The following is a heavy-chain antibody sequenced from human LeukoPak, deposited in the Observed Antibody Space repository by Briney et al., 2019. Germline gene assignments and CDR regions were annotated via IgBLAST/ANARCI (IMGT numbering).Heavy chain of an antibody. CDR3: ARHELLWFVELFSGWFDP. V-gene: IGHV5-51*01. CDR1: GYSFTNYL. CDR2: IYPGDSVT. D-gene: IGHD3-10*01. J-gene: IGHJ5*02. Sequence: GAPLKTSCKSSGYSFTNYLIGWVRQMAGKVLAWMGIIYPGDSVTCYSPSFHGQVSISADKSISAAYLQWSSLRASDTAMYYCARHELLWFVELFSGWFDPWGQGTLVTVSS.